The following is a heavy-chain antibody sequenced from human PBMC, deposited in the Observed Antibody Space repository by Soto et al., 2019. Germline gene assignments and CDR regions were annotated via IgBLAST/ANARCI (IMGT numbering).Heavy chain of an antibody. CDR3: ARAGGRYCSSTSCQMIDY. Sequence: GGSLRLSCAASGFTFSSYAMSWFRQAPGKGLEWVSAISGSGASTYYADSVKGRFTISRDNSKNTLYLQMNSPRAEDTAVYYCARAGGRYCSSTSCQMIDYWGQGNLVTVS. CDR1: GFTFSSYA. CDR2: ISGSGAST. V-gene: IGHV3-23*01. J-gene: IGHJ4*02. D-gene: IGHD2-2*01.